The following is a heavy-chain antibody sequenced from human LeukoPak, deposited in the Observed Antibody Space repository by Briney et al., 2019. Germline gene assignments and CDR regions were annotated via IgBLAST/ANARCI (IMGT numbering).Heavy chain of an antibody. CDR3: ARGAPLRGDAFDI. D-gene: IGHD3-10*01. J-gene: IGHJ3*02. Sequence: GGSLRLSCAASGFTFSSNYMSWVRQAPGKGLEWVSVIYSGGSTYYADSVKGRFTISRDNSKNTLYLQMNSLRAEDTAVYYCARGAPLRGDAFDIWGQGTMVTVSS. V-gene: IGHV3-66*01. CDR2: IYSGGST. CDR1: GFTFSSNY.